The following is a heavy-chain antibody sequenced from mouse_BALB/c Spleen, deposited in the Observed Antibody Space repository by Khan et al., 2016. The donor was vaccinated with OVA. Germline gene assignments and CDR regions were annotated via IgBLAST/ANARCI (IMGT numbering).Heavy chain of an antibody. D-gene: IGHD1-1*01. CDR1: GYSITTDYA. J-gene: IGHJ2*01. V-gene: IGHV3-2*02. CDR2: ISYNGNT. Sequence: EVQLQQSGPGLVKPSQSLSLTCTVTGYSITTDYAWNWIRQFPGNKLEWMGFISYNGNTKYNPSLKSRISITRATSKNQFFLQLKSVTTEDTARYYCARVYGGDFDYWGQGTTLTVSS. CDR3: ARVYGGDFDY.